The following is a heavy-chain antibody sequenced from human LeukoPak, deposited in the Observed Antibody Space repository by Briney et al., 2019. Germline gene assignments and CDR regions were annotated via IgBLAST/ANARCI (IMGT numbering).Heavy chain of an antibody. Sequence: PSETLSLTCTVSGGSISSSSYYWGWIRQPPGKGLEWIGSIYYSGSTYYNPSLKSRVTISVDTSKNQFSLKLGSVTAADTAVYYCARDGRAAAGYYYYYMDVWGKGTTVTVSS. CDR1: GGSISSSSYY. CDR2: IYYSGST. CDR3: ARDGRAAAGYYYYYMDV. V-gene: IGHV4-39*07. J-gene: IGHJ6*03. D-gene: IGHD6-13*01.